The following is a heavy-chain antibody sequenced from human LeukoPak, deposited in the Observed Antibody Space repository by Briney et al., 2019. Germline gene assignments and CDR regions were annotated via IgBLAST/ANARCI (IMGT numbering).Heavy chain of an antibody. CDR1: GGSFSGYY. D-gene: IGHD2-2*01. V-gene: IGHV4-34*01. CDR2: INHSGST. Sequence: SETLSLTCAVYGGSFSGYYWSWIRQPPGKGLEWIGEINHSGSTNYNPSLKSRVTISVDTSKNQFSLKLSSVTAADTAVYYCARGWVVVPAAREVSYYYYYMDVWGKGTTVTVSS. CDR3: ARGWVVVPAAREVSYYYYYMDV. J-gene: IGHJ6*03.